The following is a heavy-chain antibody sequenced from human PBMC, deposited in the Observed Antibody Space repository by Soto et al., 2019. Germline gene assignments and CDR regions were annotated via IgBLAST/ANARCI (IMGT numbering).Heavy chain of an antibody. V-gene: IGHV1-69*01. J-gene: IGHJ6*02. CDR2: IIPIFGTA. D-gene: IGHD2-2*01. CDR1: GGTFSSYG. Sequence: QVQLVQSGAEVKKPGSSVKVSCKASGGTFSSYGISWVRQAPGQGLEWMGGIIPIFGTANYAQKFQGRVTITADESTRTAYMELSSLRSEDTVVYYCARVTYCSRTSCYYYYYYGMDVWGQGTTVTVSS. CDR3: ARVTYCSRTSCYYYYYYGMDV.